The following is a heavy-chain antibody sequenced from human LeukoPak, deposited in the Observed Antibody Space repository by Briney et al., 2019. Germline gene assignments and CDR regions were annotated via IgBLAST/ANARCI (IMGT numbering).Heavy chain of an antibody. D-gene: IGHD6-13*01. CDR1: GDSVSSNSAA. V-gene: IGHV6-1*01. CDR2: TYYRSKWYN. CDR3: ARDRDYSNRVAYAFDI. J-gene: IGHJ3*02. Sequence: SQTLSLTCAISGDSVSSNSAAWNWIRQSPSRGLEWLGRTYYRSKWYNNYAVSVKSRITINPDTSKNQFSLQLNSVTPEDTAVYYCARDRDYSNRVAYAFDIWGQGTMVTVSS.